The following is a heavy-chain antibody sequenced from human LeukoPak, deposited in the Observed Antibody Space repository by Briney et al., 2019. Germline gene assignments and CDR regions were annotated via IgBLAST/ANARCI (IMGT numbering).Heavy chain of an antibody. CDR2: TYYRSKWYN. D-gene: IGHD6-19*01. Sequence: SQTLSLTCAISGDSVSSNSAAWNWNRQSPTRDLEWLGRTYYRSKWYNDYAVSVKGRITINPDTSRNQFSLQLNSVTPEDTAVYYRVRGVTVTGYYFDYWGQGTLITVSS. J-gene: IGHJ4*02. CDR1: GDSVSSNSAA. V-gene: IGHV6-1*01. CDR3: VRGVTVTGYYFDY.